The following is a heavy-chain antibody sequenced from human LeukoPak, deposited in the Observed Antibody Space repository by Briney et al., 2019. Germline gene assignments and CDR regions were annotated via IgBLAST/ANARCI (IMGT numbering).Heavy chain of an antibody. CDR3: AGVSSGWYEYYFDY. Sequence: SETLSLTCTVSGGSISSYYWSWIRQPPGKGLEWIGYIYYSGSTNYNPSLKSRVTISVDTSKNQFSLKLSSVTAADTAVYYCAGVSSGWYEYYFDYWGQGTLVTVSS. D-gene: IGHD6-19*01. CDR1: GGSISSYY. J-gene: IGHJ4*02. V-gene: IGHV4-59*01. CDR2: IYYSGST.